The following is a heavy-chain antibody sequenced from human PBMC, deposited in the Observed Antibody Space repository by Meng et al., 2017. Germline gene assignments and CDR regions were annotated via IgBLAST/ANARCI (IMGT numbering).Heavy chain of an antibody. D-gene: IGHD6-25*01. CDR1: RYNFPDYY. J-gene: IGHJ4*02. CDR2: INPKSGDT. V-gene: IGHV1-2*06. CDR3: ARNEDISAAGKLFGDY. Sequence: ASVKVSCKPSRYNFPDYYIHWVRQAPGQGLEWMGRINPKSGDTHYAQKFQARVTLTGDTSLSTAYMELSGMRSDDTAMYYCARNEDISAAGKLFGDYWGQGTLVTVSS.